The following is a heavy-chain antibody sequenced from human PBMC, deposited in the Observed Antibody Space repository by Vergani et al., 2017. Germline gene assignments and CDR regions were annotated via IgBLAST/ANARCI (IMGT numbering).Heavy chain of an antibody. J-gene: IGHJ4*02. CDR1: GGSISSGGYY. Sequence: QVQLQQWGAGLLKPSQTLSLTCTVSGGSISSGGYYWSWIRQHPGKGLEWIGYIYYSGSTYYNPSLKSLVTISVDTSKNQFSLKLSSVTAADTAVYYCARLRVRGVKAYYFDYWGQGTLVTVSS. CDR2: IYYSGST. CDR3: ARLRVRGVKAYYFDY. D-gene: IGHD3-10*01. V-gene: IGHV4-31*01.